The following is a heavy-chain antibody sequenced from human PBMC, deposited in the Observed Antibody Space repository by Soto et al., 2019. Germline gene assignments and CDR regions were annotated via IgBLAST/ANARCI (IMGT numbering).Heavy chain of an antibody. CDR2: VFYSGST. CDR3: AGSISGDPWFDP. V-gene: IGHV4-59*01. Sequence: QVQLKESGPGLVKPSETLSLTCIVSGGSISNYYWSWIRQPPGKGLEWIGYVFYSGSTNYNPSLKSRVTMSIDTSRNQFSLRLSSVTAADTAVYHCAGSISGDPWFDPWGQGTLVTVSS. J-gene: IGHJ5*02. D-gene: IGHD2-21*01. CDR1: GGSISNYY.